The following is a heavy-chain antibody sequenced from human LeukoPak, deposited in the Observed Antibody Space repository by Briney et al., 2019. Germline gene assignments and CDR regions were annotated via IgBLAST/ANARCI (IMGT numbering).Heavy chain of an antibody. J-gene: IGHJ4*02. CDR1: GYTFTSYG. D-gene: IGHD3-9*01. CDR2: ISAYNGNT. Sequence: ASVKVSCKASGYTFTSYGISWVRQAPGQGLEWMGWISAYNGNTNYAQKLQGRVTMTTDTSTSTAYMELRSLGSDDTAVYYCARDLAPPTYYDILTGYWKYSSGWYYIDYWGQGTLVTVSS. V-gene: IGHV1-18*01. CDR3: ARDLAPPTYYDILTGYWKYSSGWYYIDY.